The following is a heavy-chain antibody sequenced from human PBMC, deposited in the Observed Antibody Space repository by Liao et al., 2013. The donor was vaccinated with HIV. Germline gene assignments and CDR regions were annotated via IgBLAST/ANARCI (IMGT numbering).Heavy chain of an antibody. J-gene: IGHJ6*03. Sequence: QVQLQQWGAGLLKPSETLSLTCAVYGGSFSGYYWSWIRQPPGKGLEWIGEINHSGSTNYNPSLKSLFTISVDTSKNHFSLKLSSVTAADTAVYYCARGGWDYYYYYYMDVWGKGTTVTVSS. V-gene: IGHV4-34*01. D-gene: IGHD3-16*01. CDR3: ARGGWDYYYYYYMDV. CDR1: GGSFSGYY. CDR2: INHSGST.